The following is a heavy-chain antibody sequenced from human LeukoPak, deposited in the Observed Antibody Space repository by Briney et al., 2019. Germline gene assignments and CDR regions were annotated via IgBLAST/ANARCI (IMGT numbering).Heavy chain of an antibody. CDR1: GFTFTNAW. V-gene: IGHV3-15*01. Sequence: GGSLRLSRSASGFTFTNAWMSWVRQAPGKGLEWVGRIKSKTDGGTTDYAAPVKGRFSISRDDSKNTLYLQMNSLKSEDTAVYYCQGGRFWGQGTLVTVSS. D-gene: IGHD1-26*01. CDR2: IKSKTDGGTT. CDR3: QGGRF. J-gene: IGHJ4*02.